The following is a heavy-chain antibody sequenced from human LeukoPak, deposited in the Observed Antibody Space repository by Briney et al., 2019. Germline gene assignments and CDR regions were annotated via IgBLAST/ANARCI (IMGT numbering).Heavy chain of an antibody. Sequence: SETLSLTCTASGDSISSGTYYWSWIRQPAGKGLEWIGRIYTSGSTNYNPSLKSRVTISLDTSKNQFSLKLSSVTAADTAVYFCARADCESGGNCHYFNYWGQGTLVTVSS. D-gene: IGHD2-15*01. CDR1: GDSISSGTYY. J-gene: IGHJ4*02. CDR2: IYTSGST. CDR3: ARADCESGGNCHYFNY. V-gene: IGHV4-61*02.